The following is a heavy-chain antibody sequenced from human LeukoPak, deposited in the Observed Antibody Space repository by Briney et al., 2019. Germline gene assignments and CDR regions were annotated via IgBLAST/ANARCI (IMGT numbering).Heavy chain of an antibody. CDR3: ARDLGYSSGWYDY. CDR2: IYYSGST. CDR1: GGSISRYY. Sequence: SETLSLTCTVSGGSISRYYWSWIRLPPGKGLEWIGYIYYSGSTNYNPSLKSRVTMSLDTSKNQFSLKLSSVTAADTAVYYCARDLGYSSGWYDYWGQGTLVTVSS. J-gene: IGHJ4*02. D-gene: IGHD6-19*01. V-gene: IGHV4-59*01.